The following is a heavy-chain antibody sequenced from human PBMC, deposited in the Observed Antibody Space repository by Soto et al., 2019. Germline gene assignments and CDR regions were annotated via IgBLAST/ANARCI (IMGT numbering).Heavy chain of an antibody. Sequence: QVQLVQSGAEVKKPGASVRVSCKASGYTFPTYAMHWVRQAPGQRLEWMGWINAGNGDTKYSQKFQGRVIFTRDTSANTAYMELSSLTSEDTAVYYCARGSSSRWPCDSWGQGTLVTVSS. D-gene: IGHD6-6*01. CDR1: GYTFPTYA. CDR2: INAGNGDT. CDR3: ARGSSSRWPCDS. V-gene: IGHV1-3*01. J-gene: IGHJ4*02.